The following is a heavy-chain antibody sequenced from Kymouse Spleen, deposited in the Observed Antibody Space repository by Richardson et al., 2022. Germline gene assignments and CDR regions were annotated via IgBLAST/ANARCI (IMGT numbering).Heavy chain of an antibody. CDR3: AKGGGHYYYYGMDV. J-gene: IGHJ6*02. CDR1: GFTFSSYG. V-gene: IGHV3-30*18. CDR2: ISYDGSNK. D-gene: IGHD1-26*01,IGHD2-15*01,IGHD2-21*02. Sequence: QVQLVESGGGVVQPGRSLRLSCAASGFTFSSYGMHWVRQAPGKGLEWVAVISYDGSNKYYADSVKGRFTISRDNSKNTLYLQMNSLRAEDTAVYYCAKGGGHYYYYGMDVWGQGTTVTVSS.